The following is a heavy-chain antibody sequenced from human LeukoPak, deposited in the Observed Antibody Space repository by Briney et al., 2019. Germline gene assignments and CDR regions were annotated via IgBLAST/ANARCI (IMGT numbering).Heavy chain of an antibody. Sequence: GGSLRLSCAASGFTFSDYYMSWIRQAPGKGLEWVSAISGSGGSTYYADSVKGRFTISRDNSKNTLYLQMNSLRAEDTAVYYCAKETYDTYAFDIWGQGTMVTVSS. CDR2: ISGSGGST. D-gene: IGHD3-22*01. V-gene: IGHV3-23*01. CDR1: GFTFSDYY. CDR3: AKETYDTYAFDI. J-gene: IGHJ3*02.